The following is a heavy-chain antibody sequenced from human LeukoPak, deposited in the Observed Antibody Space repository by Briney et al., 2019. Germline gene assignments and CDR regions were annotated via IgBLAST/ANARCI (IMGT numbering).Heavy chain of an antibody. J-gene: IGHJ4*02. D-gene: IGHD3-16*01. V-gene: IGHV3-23*01. Sequence: PGGSLRLSCAASGFTFPNYDMSWVRQAQGKGLEWVSTISDSGHDTSYADSVKGRFTISRDNSKNTLYLQMSSLRAEDTALYYCATGEYYFDFWGQGTLVTVSS. CDR2: ISDSGHDT. CDR1: GFTFPNYD. CDR3: ATGEYYFDF.